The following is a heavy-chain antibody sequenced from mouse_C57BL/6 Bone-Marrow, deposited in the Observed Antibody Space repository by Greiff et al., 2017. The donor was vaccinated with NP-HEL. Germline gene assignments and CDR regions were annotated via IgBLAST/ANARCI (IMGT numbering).Heavy chain of an antibody. CDR3: ASPYYYGSSGWYFDV. V-gene: IGHV1-80*01. CDR1: GYAFSSYW. CDR2: IYPGDGDT. D-gene: IGHD1-1*01. Sequence: VQLQQSGAELVKPGASVKISCKASGYAFSSYWMNWVKQRPGKGLEWIGQIYPGDGDTNYNGKFKGKATLTADKSSITAYMQLSSLTSEDSAVYFCASPYYYGSSGWYFDVWGTGTTVTVSS. J-gene: IGHJ1*03.